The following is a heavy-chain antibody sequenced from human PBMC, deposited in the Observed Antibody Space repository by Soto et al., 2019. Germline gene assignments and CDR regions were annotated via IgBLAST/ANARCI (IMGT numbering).Heavy chain of an antibody. D-gene: IGHD3-10*01. V-gene: IGHV1-18*01. J-gene: IGHJ4*02. CDR2: ISAYNGNT. CDR3: ARRWTDYGSGSFFDY. CDR1: GYTFTSYG. Sequence: ASVKVSCKASGYTFTSYGISWVRQAPGQGLEWMGWISAYNGNTNYAQKLQGRVTMTTDTSTSTAYMELRSLRSDDTAVYYCARRWTDYGSGSFFDYWGQGTLVTASS.